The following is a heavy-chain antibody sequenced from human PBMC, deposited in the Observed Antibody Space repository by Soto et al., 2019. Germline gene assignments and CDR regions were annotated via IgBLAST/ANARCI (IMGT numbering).Heavy chain of an antibody. CDR2: MNAKSGDT. CDR3: ARGNPFNYAGFDV. Sequence: QAHLEQSGAELKRPGASVKVSCKASGYTFSDFDINWLRQASGQGPEWMGWMNAKSGDTFFPQRLQGKFNMTLDTSLSTAYMEVGSLTSDDTALYYCARGNPFNYAGFDVWGQGTTVAVSS. CDR1: GYTFSDFD. V-gene: IGHV1-8*01. D-gene: IGHD3-16*01. J-gene: IGHJ6*02.